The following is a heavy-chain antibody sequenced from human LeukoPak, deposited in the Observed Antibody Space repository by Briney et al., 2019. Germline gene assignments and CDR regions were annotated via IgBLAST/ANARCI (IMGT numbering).Heavy chain of an antibody. CDR3: ARRLGTVAGILGEYYFDY. Sequence: GESLKISCNVSGYSFTNYWIGWVRQMPRKGLAWMGFIYPGDSDTTYNPSFQGQVTISADKSISTAYLQWSSLKASDTAMYYCARRLGTVAGILGEYYFDYWGQGTLVTVSS. V-gene: IGHV5-51*01. J-gene: IGHJ4*02. CDR1: GYSFTNYW. CDR2: IYPGDSDT. D-gene: IGHD6-19*01.